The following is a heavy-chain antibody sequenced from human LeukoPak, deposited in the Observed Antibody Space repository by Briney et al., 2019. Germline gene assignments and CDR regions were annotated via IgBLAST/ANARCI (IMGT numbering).Heavy chain of an antibody. V-gene: IGHV3-49*04. J-gene: IGHJ5*02. Sequence: GGSLRLSCTASGFTFGDYAMSWVRQAPGKGLEWVGFIRSKAYGGTAEYAASVKGRFTISRDDSKSIAYLQMNSQKTEDTAVYYCIRMYYYDSSGTFNPWGQGTLVTVSS. CDR1: GFTFGDYA. CDR2: IRSKAYGGTA. D-gene: IGHD3-22*01. CDR3: IRMYYYDSSGTFNP.